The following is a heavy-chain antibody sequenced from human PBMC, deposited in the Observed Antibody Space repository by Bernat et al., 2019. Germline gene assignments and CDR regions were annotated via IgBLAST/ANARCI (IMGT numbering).Heavy chain of an antibody. J-gene: IGHJ4*02. CDR3: ARGLWSASDVAYYFDY. V-gene: IGHV1-3*01. D-gene: IGHD3-3*01. Sequence: QVQLVQSGADVKKPGASVKISCKASGYTFTNYAMQWVRQAPGQRLEWMGWINAGNGNTRYSQKFQGRVTITRDRSASTAYMELSSLRSEDTAVYYCARGLWSASDVAYYFDYWGQGTLVTVSS. CDR1: GYTFTNYA. CDR2: INAGNGNT.